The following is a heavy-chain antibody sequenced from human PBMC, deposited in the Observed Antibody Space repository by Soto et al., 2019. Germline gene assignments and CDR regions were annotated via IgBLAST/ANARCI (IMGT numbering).Heavy chain of an antibody. J-gene: IGHJ4*02. CDR2: ISYDGSNK. V-gene: IGHV3-30*18. CDR1: GFTFSNYG. CDR3: AKDLELGYLVVDPFDY. D-gene: IGHD3-22*01. Sequence: GGSLRLSCTASGFTFSNYGMHWVRQAPGKGLEWVAVISYDGSNKYYADSVKGRFTISRDNSKNTLSLQMNSLRAEDTAMYYCAKDLELGYLVVDPFDYWGQGTLVTVSS.